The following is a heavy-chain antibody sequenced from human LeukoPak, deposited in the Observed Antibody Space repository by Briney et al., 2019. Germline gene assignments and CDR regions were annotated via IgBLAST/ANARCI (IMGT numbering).Heavy chain of an antibody. Sequence: SETLSLTCTVSGGSISSSSYYWGWIRQPPGKGLEWIGSIYYSGSTYYNPSLKSRVTISVDTSKNQFSLKLSSVTAADTAVYYCARRSFYDFWSGYYTPDYYFDYWGQGTLVTVSS. CDR2: IYYSGST. D-gene: IGHD3-3*01. CDR1: GGSISSSSYY. J-gene: IGHJ4*02. V-gene: IGHV4-39*01. CDR3: ARRSFYDFWSGYYTPDYYFDY.